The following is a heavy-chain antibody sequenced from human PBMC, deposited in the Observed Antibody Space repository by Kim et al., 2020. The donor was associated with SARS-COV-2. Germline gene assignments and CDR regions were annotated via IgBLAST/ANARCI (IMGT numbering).Heavy chain of an antibody. D-gene: IGHD3-16*02. CDR3: ARGGPPYDYVWGSYRPNWFDP. Sequence: SETLSLTCAVYGGSFSGYYWSWIRQPPGKGLEWIGEINHSGSTKYNPSLKSRVTISVDTSKNQFSLKLSSVTAADTAVYYCARGGPPYDYVWGSYRPNWFDPWGQGTLVTVSS. CDR1: GGSFSGYY. J-gene: IGHJ5*02. V-gene: IGHV4-34*01. CDR2: INHSGST.